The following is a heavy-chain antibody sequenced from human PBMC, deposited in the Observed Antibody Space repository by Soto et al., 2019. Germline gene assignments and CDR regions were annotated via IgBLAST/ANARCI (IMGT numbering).Heavy chain of an antibody. CDR1: GGSVSSGSFY. Sequence: SDTLSLTCTVSGGSVSSGSFYWSWIRQPPGKGLEWIGFIYNNRSFNYNPSLKSRVTISVDTSKHQFSLKLSSVTAADTAVYYCARVPLDYSNSHYFDFWGQGALVTVS. CDR3: ARVPLDYSNSHYFDF. V-gene: IGHV4-61*01. J-gene: IGHJ4*02. D-gene: IGHD6-6*01. CDR2: IYNNRSF.